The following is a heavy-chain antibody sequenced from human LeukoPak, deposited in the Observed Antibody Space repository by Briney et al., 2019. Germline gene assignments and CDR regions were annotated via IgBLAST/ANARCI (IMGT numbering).Heavy chain of an antibody. D-gene: IGHD3-16*01. CDR1: GYTFTSYG. V-gene: IGHV1-18*01. Sequence: GASVKVSCKASGYTFTSYGISGVRQAPGQGLEGMGWISAYNGKTNYAQKLQGRVTMTTDTSTNTAYMELRSLRSDDTAVYYCAGEGLGELTLDYWGQGTLVTVSS. J-gene: IGHJ4*02. CDR2: ISAYNGKT. CDR3: AGEGLGELTLDY.